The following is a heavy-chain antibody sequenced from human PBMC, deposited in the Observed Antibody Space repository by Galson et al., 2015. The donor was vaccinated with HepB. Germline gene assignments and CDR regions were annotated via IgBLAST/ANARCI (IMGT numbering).Heavy chain of an antibody. CDR2: IYYSGST. V-gene: IGHV4-31*03. CDR3: ARGDYDILTGKKRNWFDP. D-gene: IGHD3-9*01. J-gene: IGHJ5*02. Sequence: LSLTCTVSGGSISSGGYYWSWIRQHPGKGLEWIGYIYYSGSTYYNPSLKGRVTISVDTSKNQFSLKLSSVTAADTAVYYCARGDYDILTGKKRNWFDPWGQGTLVTVSS. CDR1: GGSISSGGYY.